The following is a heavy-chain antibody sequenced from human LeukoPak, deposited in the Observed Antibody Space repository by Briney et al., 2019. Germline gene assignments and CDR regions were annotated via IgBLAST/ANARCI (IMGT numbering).Heavy chain of an antibody. Sequence: SETLSLTCTVSGYSINSGYYWGWIRQPPGKGLEWIGSIYHSGSTYYNPSLKSRVTISVDTSKNQFSLKLSSVTAADTAVYYCARRPQGGSWFDPWGQGTLVTVSS. CDR1: GYSINSGYY. V-gene: IGHV4-38-2*02. CDR3: ARRPQGGSWFDP. CDR2: IYHSGST. D-gene: IGHD1-26*01. J-gene: IGHJ5*02.